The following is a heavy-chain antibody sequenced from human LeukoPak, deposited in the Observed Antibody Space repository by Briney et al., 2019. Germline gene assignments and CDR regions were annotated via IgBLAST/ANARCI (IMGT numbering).Heavy chain of an antibody. D-gene: IGHD2-21*02. Sequence: GGSLRLSCAASGLTFSSYSMNWVRQAPGKGLEWVPSISSSSSYIYYADSVKGRFTISRDNAKNSLYLQMNSLRAEDTAVYYCARREVTEGIDYWGQGTLVTVSS. CDR2: ISSSSSYI. V-gene: IGHV3-21*01. CDR1: GLTFSSYS. J-gene: IGHJ4*02. CDR3: ARREVTEGIDY.